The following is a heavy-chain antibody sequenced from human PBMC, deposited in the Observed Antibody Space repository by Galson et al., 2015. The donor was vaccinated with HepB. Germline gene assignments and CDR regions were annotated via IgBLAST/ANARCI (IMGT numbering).Heavy chain of an antibody. CDR2: IYSGGST. V-gene: IGHV3-66*01. J-gene: IGHJ4*02. CDR1: GFTVSSNY. Sequence: SLRLSCAASGFTVSSNYMSWVRQAPGKGLEWVSVIYSGGSTYYADSVKGRFTISRDNSKNTLYLQMNSLRAEDTAVYYCARSYSSSWYQFDYWGQGTLVTVSS. D-gene: IGHD6-13*01. CDR3: ARSYSSSWYQFDY.